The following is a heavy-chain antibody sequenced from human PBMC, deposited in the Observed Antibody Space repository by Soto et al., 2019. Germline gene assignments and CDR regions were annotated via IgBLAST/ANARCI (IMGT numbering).Heavy chain of an antibody. J-gene: IGHJ4*02. CDR3: ATNAKKTRIAAAGIGFDY. Sequence: SETLSLTCTVSGGSVSSGSYYWSWIRQPPGKGLEWIGYIYYSGSTNYNPSLKSRVTISVDTSKNQFSLKLSSVTAADTAVYYCATNAKKTRIAAAGIGFDYWGQGTLVTVSS. V-gene: IGHV4-61*01. CDR1: GGSVSSGSYY. D-gene: IGHD6-13*01. CDR2: IYYSGST.